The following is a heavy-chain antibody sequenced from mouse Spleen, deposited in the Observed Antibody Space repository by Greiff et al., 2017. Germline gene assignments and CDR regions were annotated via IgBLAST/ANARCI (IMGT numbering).Heavy chain of an antibody. V-gene: IGHV2-2*02. CDR3: ARKDWGDY. CDR1: GFSLTSYG. Sequence: QVQLQQSGPGLVQPSQSLSITCTVSGFSLTSYGVHWVRQSPGKGLEWLGVIWSGGSTDYNAAFISRPSISKDNSKSQVFFKMNSLQANDTAIYYCARKDWGDYWGQGTSVTVSS. CDR2: IWSGGST. D-gene: IGHD4-1*01. J-gene: IGHJ4*01.